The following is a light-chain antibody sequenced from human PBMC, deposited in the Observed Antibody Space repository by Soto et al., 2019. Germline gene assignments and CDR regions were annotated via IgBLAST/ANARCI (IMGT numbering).Light chain of an antibody. CDR2: AAS. CDR1: QGVSSW. V-gene: IGKV1-12*01. J-gene: IGKJ4*01. Sequence: TQSPSSVSASLGDRVTITCRASQGVSSWLAWYQKKPGKAPKLLIYAASSLQSGVPSRFSGSGSGTDFTLTTSSLQSEEFAIYYCQQYNNWLTLSFGGGTKVDIK. CDR3: QQYNNWLTLS.